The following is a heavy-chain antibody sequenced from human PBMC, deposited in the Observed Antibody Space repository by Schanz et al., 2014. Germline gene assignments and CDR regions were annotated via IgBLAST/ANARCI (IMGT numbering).Heavy chain of an antibody. CDR1: GFTFSSYG. Sequence: QVHLVESGGGVVQPGRSLRLSCAASGFTFSSYGMHWVRQAPGRGLEWVALIWYDGSNKYYAESVKGRFTISRDNSKNTLYLQVNSLRAEDTAVYYCVRDLGGDQTDYWGQGTLVTVSS. D-gene: IGHD4-17*01. CDR2: IWYDGSNK. CDR3: VRDLGGDQTDY. J-gene: IGHJ4*02. V-gene: IGHV3-33*01.